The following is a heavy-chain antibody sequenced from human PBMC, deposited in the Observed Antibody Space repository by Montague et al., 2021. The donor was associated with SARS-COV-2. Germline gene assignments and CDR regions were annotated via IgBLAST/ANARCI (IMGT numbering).Heavy chain of an antibody. CDR3: ARPFGITWYALDV. D-gene: IGHD3-10*01. V-gene: IGHV6-1*01. Sequence: CAISGDSVSSNDAAWNWIRQSPSRGLEWLGRTYYRSTWYNDYAVSVTGRITINPDTSKNQFSLQLNSVTPEDTAVYYCARPFGITWYALDVWGQGTTVTVSS. CDR2: TYYRSTWYN. J-gene: IGHJ6*02. CDR1: GDSVSSNDAA.